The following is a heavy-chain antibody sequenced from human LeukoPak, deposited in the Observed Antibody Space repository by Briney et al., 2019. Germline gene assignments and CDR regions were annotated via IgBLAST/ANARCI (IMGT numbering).Heavy chain of an antibody. Sequence: GGSLRLSCTASGFTLSLYSMHWVRQAPGKGLEWVSSIGRSSQYIYYGDSVRGRFTISRDNAKNSLYLDMNSPRAEDTAVYYCARDASNIDFAPYFYYMDVWGKGTTVTVSS. CDR1: GFTLSLYS. CDR2: IGRSSQYI. V-gene: IGHV3-21*01. J-gene: IGHJ6*03. CDR3: ARDASNIDFAPYFYYMDV. D-gene: IGHD3-3*01.